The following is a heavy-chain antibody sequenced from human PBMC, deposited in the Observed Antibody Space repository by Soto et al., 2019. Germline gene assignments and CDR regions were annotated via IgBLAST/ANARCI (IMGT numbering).Heavy chain of an antibody. D-gene: IGHD1-26*01. J-gene: IGHJ3*02. Sequence: QVQLVQSGAEVKKPGSSVKVSCKASGGTFSSYAISWVRQAPGQGLEWMGGIIPIFGTANYAQKFQGRVTITADESTSTAYMELSSLRSEDTAVYYCARDEGPGELLLGQAFDIWGQGTMVTVSS. CDR2: IIPIFGTA. CDR1: GGTFSSYA. V-gene: IGHV1-69*01. CDR3: ARDEGPGELLLGQAFDI.